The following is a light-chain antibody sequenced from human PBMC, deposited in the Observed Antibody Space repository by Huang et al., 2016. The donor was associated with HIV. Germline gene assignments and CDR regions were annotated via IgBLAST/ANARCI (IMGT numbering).Light chain of an antibody. CDR3: QQYYSIPQT. CDR1: QGVYYSSNRKNY. J-gene: IGKJ1*01. Sequence: DIVLTQSPDSLAVSMGERATIKCRSSQGVYYSSNRKNYLAWFQQKPGQAPRLLIYWASAREAGVPDRFTGSGSGTDVTLTISSLEAEDAAVYYCQQYYSIPQTFGQGTKVEI. V-gene: IGKV4-1*01. CDR2: WAS.